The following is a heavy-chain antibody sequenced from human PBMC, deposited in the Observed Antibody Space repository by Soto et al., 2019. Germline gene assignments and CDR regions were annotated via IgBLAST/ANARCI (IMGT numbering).Heavy chain of an antibody. D-gene: IGHD2-2*01. J-gene: IGHJ6*03. V-gene: IGHV3-11*01. CDR2: ISSSGSTI. Sequence: QVQLVESGGGLVKPGGSLRLSCAASGFTFSDYYMSWIRQAPGKGLEWVSYISSSGSTIYYADSVKGRFTISRDNAKNSLYQQMNSLRAEDTAVYYCAREPYPRGIVVVPAAIREDYYYYMDVWGKGTTVTVSS. CDR1: GFTFSDYY. CDR3: AREPYPRGIVVVPAAIREDYYYYMDV.